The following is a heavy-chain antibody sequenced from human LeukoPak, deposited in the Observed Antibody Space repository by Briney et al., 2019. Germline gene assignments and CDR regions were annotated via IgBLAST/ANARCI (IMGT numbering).Heavy chain of an antibody. Sequence: PSETLSLTCTVSGGSISSSNYYWGWIRQPPGKGLEWIGYIYYSGSTNYNPSLKSRVTVSVDTSKNQCSLKLNSVTTADTAVYYCTRSTNLEAFDIWGQGTMVTVSS. J-gene: IGHJ3*02. CDR1: GGSISSSNYY. D-gene: IGHD2-8*01. V-gene: IGHV4-61*05. CDR2: IYYSGST. CDR3: TRSTNLEAFDI.